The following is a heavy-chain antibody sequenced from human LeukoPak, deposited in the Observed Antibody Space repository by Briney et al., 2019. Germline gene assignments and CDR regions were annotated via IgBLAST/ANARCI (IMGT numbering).Heavy chain of an antibody. J-gene: IGHJ4*02. CDR3: TTNFLGDSSGYYVDY. CDR1: GFTFSSYA. CDR2: IKSKTDGGTT. D-gene: IGHD3-22*01. V-gene: IGHV3-15*07. Sequence: PGGSLRLSCAASGFTFSSYAMHWVRQAPGKGLEWVGRIKSKTDGGTTDYAAPVKGRFTISRDDSKNTLYLQMNSLKTEDTAVYYCTTNFLGDSSGYYVDYWGQGTLVTVSS.